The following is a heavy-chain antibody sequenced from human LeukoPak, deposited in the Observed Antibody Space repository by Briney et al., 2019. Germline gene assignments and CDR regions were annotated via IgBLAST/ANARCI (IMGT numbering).Heavy chain of an antibody. D-gene: IGHD3-3*02. CDR1: GFTFDDYA. Sequence: GGSLRLSCTASGFTFDDYAMHWVRQAPGKGLEWVSLISWDGGSTYYADSVKGRFTISRDNSKNSLYLQMNSLRPEDTAVYHCARDSFHSSDYWGQGTLVTVSS. J-gene: IGHJ4*02. CDR3: ARDSFHSSDY. CDR2: ISWDGGST. V-gene: IGHV3-43D*03.